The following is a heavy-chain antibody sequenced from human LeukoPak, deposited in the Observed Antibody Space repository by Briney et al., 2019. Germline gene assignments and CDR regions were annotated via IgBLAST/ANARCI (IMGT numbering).Heavy chain of an antibody. V-gene: IGHV1-2*02. CDR1: GYSFTGFY. Sequence: ASVKVSCKASGYSFTGFYMHWVRQAPGQGLEWMGWINPHSADTGYAQKFLGRVTMTRDMSISTIYMELTRLRSDDTALYYCARWDGYSSSPDYWGQGTLVTVSS. J-gene: IGHJ4*02. CDR3: ARWDGYSSSPDY. CDR2: INPHSADT. D-gene: IGHD6-13*01.